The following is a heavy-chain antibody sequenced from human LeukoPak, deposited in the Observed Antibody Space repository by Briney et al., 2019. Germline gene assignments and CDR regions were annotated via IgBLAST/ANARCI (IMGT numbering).Heavy chain of an antibody. CDR2: IKSKTDGGTT. CDR3: TTLRVDTAMVDARINFDY. J-gene: IGHJ4*02. Sequence: GGSLRLSXAASGFTFCNAWMSWVRQSPGKGLEWLGRIKSKTDGGTTDYAAPVKGRFTISRDDSKNTLYLQMNSLKTEDTAVYYCTTLRVDTAMVDARINFDYWGQGTLVTVSS. D-gene: IGHD5-18*01. CDR1: GFTFCNAW. V-gene: IGHV3-15*01.